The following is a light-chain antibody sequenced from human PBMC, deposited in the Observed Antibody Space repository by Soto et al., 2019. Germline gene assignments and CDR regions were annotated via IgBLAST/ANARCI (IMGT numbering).Light chain of an antibody. V-gene: IGLV2-14*01. CDR1: SSDVGGYNY. Sequence: QSALTQPASVSGSPGQSITISCTGTSSDVGGYNYVSWYQQHPGKAPKLMIYDVSNPPSGVSNRFSGSKSGNTASLTISGLQAEDEAGYSFRSYTSSSPLRVFGGGTTVTVL. CDR2: DVS. CDR3: RSYTSSSPLRV. J-gene: IGLJ2*01.